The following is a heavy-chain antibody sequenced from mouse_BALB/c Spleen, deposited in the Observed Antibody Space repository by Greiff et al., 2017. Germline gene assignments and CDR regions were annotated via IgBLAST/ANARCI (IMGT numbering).Heavy chain of an antibody. CDR3: ANWDGGFAY. D-gene: IGHD4-1*01. CDR2: ISSGGGNT. Sequence: EVKVVESGGGLVQPGGSLKLSCAASGFTFSSYTMSWVRQTPEKRLEWVATISSGGGNTYYPDSVKGRFTISRDNAKNNLYLQMSSLRSEDTALYYCANWDGGFAYWGQGTLVTVSA. CDR1: GFTFSSYT. V-gene: IGHV5-9*03. J-gene: IGHJ3*01.